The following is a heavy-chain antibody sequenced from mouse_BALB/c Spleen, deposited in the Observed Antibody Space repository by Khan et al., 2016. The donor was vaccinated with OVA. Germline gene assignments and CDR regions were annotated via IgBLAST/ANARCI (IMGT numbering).Heavy chain of an antibody. J-gene: IGHJ4*01. Sequence: QIQLVQSGPELKKPGETVKLSCKASGYTFTKFGMNWVKQAPGKGLEWMGWINTYTGEPTYADDFKGRFAFSMETSASTAYLQINNLTDEDTARYSCARPRNCSYAMAYWGQGTSVTVSS. D-gene: IGHD4-1*02. V-gene: IGHV9-3-1*01. CDR1: GYTFTKFG. CDR2: INTYTGEP. CDR3: ARPRNCSYAMAY.